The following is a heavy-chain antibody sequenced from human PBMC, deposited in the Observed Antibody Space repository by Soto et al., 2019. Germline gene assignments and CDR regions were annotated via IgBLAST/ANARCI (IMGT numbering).Heavy chain of an antibody. D-gene: IGHD6-6*01. CDR2: ISYDGSNK. Sequence: GGSLRLSCAASGFTFSSYGMHWVRQAPGKGLEWVAVISYDGSNKYYADSMKGRFTISRDNSKNTLYLQMNSLRAEDTAVYYCAKGPARYYYYYYMDVWGKGPTVTVSS. CDR3: AKGPARYYYYYYMDV. V-gene: IGHV3-30*18. CDR1: GFTFSSYG. J-gene: IGHJ6*03.